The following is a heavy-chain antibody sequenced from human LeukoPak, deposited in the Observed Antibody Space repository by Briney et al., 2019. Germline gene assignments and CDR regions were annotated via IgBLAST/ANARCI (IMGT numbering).Heavy chain of an antibody. CDR3: ARDYGDY. CDR2: INQYGNET. D-gene: IGHD4-17*01. CDR1: GFTYGYYW. Sequence: PGGSLRLSCEPSGFTYGYYWMTWVRQAPGKGLEWVAIINQYGNETYYVDSVKGRFFIFRDNVKNSLYLQMNRLRAEDTAVYYCARDYGDYWGQGTLVTVSS. V-gene: IGHV3-7*01. J-gene: IGHJ4*02.